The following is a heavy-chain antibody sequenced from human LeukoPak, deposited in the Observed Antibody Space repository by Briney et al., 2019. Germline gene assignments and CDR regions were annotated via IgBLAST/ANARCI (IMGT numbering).Heavy chain of an antibody. CDR1: RFSFTSYA. V-gene: IGHV3-48*01. D-gene: IGHD5-12*01. Sequence: PGGSLRLSCEVSRFSFTSYAMTWVRQVPGKGLEWIAYITGTSTTFYYADSVKGRFTISRDNARNSLYLQMNSLTVEDTAVYYCARSLSGYDPLSAFWGHGTRVTVS. J-gene: IGHJ4*01. CDR2: ITGTSTTF. CDR3: ARSLSGYDPLSAF.